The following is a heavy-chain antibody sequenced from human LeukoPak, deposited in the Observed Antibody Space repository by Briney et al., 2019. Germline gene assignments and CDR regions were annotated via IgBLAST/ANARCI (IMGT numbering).Heavy chain of an antibody. J-gene: IGHJ6*03. V-gene: IGHV3-21*01. CDR3: ARDNTHSAYYYNMDV. CDR2: ISSSSSYI. Sequence: GGSLRLSCAASGFTFSSYSMNWVRQAPGKGLEWVSSISSSSSYIYYADSVKGRFTISRDNAKNSLYLQMNSLRAEDTAVYYCARDNTHSAYYYNMDVWGKGTTVTVSS. D-gene: IGHD2-2*02. CDR1: GFTFSSYS.